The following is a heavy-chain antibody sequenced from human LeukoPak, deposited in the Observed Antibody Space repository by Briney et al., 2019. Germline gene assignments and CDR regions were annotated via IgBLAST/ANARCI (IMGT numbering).Heavy chain of an antibody. CDR2: ISGSGGST. Sequence: PGGSLRLSCAASGFTFSSYAMSWVRQAPGKGLEWVSAISGSGGSTYYADSVKGRFTISRDNSKNTLYLQMNSLRAEDTAVYYCAKDLVPSVFSDYVWGSYRTDYWGQGTLVTVSS. J-gene: IGHJ4*02. CDR3: AKDLVPSVFSDYVWGSYRTDY. V-gene: IGHV3-23*01. CDR1: GFTFSSYA. D-gene: IGHD3-16*02.